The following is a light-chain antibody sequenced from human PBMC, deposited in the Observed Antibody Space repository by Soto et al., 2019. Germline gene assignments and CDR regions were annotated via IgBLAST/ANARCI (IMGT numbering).Light chain of an antibody. Sequence: QSALTQPRSVSGSPGQSVTISCTGTSSDVGGYNYVSWYQQHPGKAPKLMIYDVNKRPSGVPDRFSGSKSGNTASLTISGLQAEDEADFYCCSYAGSYTLVFGTATKLTVL. CDR2: DVN. CDR3: CSYAGSYTLV. J-gene: IGLJ1*01. CDR1: SSDVGGYNY. V-gene: IGLV2-11*01.